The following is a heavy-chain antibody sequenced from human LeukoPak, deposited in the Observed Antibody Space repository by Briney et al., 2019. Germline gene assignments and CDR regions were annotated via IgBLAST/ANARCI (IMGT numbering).Heavy chain of an antibody. Sequence: SETLSLTCTVSGGSISSSSYYWGWIRQPPGKGLEWIGSIYYSGSTYYNPSLKSRATISVDTSKNQFSLKLTSATAADTAVYYCARHPGYSSGWWYFDFWGQGTLVTVSS. CDR2: IYYSGST. J-gene: IGHJ4*02. D-gene: IGHD5-18*01. V-gene: IGHV4-39*01. CDR1: GGSISSSSYY. CDR3: ARHPGYSSGWWYFDF.